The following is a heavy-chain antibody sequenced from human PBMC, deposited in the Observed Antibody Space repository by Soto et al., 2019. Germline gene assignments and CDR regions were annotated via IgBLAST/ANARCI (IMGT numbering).Heavy chain of an antibody. D-gene: IGHD1-1*01. CDR3: ARGRTVRDHDDFDL. V-gene: IGHV3-30-3*01. CDR2: MSYDGNSK. Sequence: QVQLLESGGGVVQPGRSLRLSCAASGFTFSSYSMHWVRQAPGKGLEWVAAMSYDGNSKYFADSVKGRFTISRDNSKNTLSLQMNGLGAADSAVYYCARGRTVRDHDDFDLWGKSTLVTVSS. J-gene: IGHJ4*02. CDR1: GFTFSSYS.